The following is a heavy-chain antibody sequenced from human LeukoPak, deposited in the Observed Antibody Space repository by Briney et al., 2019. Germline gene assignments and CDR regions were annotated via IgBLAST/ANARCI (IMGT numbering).Heavy chain of an antibody. Sequence: SETLSLTCTVSGGTISSYYWSWIRQPPGKGLEWIGYIYYSGSTNYNPSLKSRVTISVDTSKNQFSLKLSSVTAADTAVYYCAGDTYYYDSSGYYPLGYWGQGTLVTVSS. V-gene: IGHV4-59*01. CDR2: IYYSGST. CDR1: GGTISSYY. CDR3: AGDTYYYDSSGYYPLGY. D-gene: IGHD3-22*01. J-gene: IGHJ4*02.